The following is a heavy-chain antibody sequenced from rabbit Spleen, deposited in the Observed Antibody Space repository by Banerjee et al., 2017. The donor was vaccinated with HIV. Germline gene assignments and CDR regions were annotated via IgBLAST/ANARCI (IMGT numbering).Heavy chain of an antibody. CDR1: GVSFSDKDV. V-gene: IGHV1S45*01. J-gene: IGHJ4*01. CDR3: ARDLVGVIGWNFNL. CDR2: INASTGKP. Sequence: QEHLKESGGGLVQPGGSLTLTCKASGVSFSDKDVMCWVRQAPGKGLEWIACINASTGKPVYATWAKGRFTISRTSSTTVTLRMTSLTAADRATYFCARDLVGVIGWNFNLWGPGTLVT. D-gene: IGHD1-1*01.